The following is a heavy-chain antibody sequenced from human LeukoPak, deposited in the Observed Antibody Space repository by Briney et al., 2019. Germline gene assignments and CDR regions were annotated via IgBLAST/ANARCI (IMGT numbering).Heavy chain of an antibody. D-gene: IGHD3-3*01. CDR1: GFNFSTYG. V-gene: IGHV3-33*01. J-gene: IGHJ4*02. Sequence: PGKSLRLSCAASGFNFSTYGMHWVRQAPGKGLEWVAIIWYDGGNKYYAESVRGRFTIARDNSKNTLYLQVDSLRAEDTAVYYCARVQTGEWFTVDYWGQGALVTVSS. CDR3: ARVQTGEWFTVDY. CDR2: IWYDGGNK.